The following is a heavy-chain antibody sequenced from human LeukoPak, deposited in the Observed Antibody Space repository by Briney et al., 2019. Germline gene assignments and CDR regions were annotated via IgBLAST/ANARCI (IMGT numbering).Heavy chain of an antibody. V-gene: IGHV3-21*01. D-gene: IGHD3-9*01. CDR2: ISSSSSYI. CDR1: GLSFSSYA. J-gene: IGHJ6*02. CDR3: ARDWPYYDILTGYSPGYGMDV. Sequence: GGSLRLSCAASGLSFSSYAMSWVRQAPGKGLEWVSSISSSSSYIYYADSVKGRFTISRDNAKNSLYLQMNSLRAEDTAVYYCARDWPYYDILTGYSPGYGMDVWGQGTTVTVSS.